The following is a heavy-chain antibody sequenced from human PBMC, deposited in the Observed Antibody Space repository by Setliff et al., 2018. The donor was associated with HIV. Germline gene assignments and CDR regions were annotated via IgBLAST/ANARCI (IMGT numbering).Heavy chain of an antibody. CDR2: INQNGRT. J-gene: IGHJ3*01. CDR3: ARAPPGIQNDAFDV. CDR1: GGSFSNYY. Sequence: SETLSLTCAIYGGSFSNYYWSWIRHTPGRGLEWIAEINQNGRTNYNPALKSRVLVSLDTSKNQFSLRLTSVTAADTAVYYCARAPPGIQNDAFDVWGQGTMVTVSS. V-gene: IGHV4-34*01.